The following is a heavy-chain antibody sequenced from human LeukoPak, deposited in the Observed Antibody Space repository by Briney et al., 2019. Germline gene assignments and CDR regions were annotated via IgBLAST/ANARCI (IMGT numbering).Heavy chain of an antibody. V-gene: IGHV4-34*01. CDR3: ARGRRHFDY. Sequence: PSETLSLTCAVYGGSFSGYYWSWIRQPPGKGLEWIGEINHSGSTNYNPSLKSRVTISVDTSKNQFSLKLSSVTAADTAVYYCARGRRHFDYWGQGTLVTVSS. CDR2: INHSGST. CDR1: GGSFSGYY. J-gene: IGHJ4*02.